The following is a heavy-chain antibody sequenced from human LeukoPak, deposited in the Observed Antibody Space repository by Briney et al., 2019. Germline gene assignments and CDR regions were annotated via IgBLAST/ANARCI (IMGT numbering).Heavy chain of an antibody. V-gene: IGHV4-61*02. Sequence: SETLSLTCTVSGGSISSGSYYWSWIRQPAGKGLEWIGRIYTSRSTNYNPSLKSRVTIPVDTSKNQFSLKLSSVTAADTAVYYCARDNHYWGQGTLVTVSS. J-gene: IGHJ4*02. CDR3: ARDNHY. CDR2: IYTSRST. CDR1: GGSISSGSYY.